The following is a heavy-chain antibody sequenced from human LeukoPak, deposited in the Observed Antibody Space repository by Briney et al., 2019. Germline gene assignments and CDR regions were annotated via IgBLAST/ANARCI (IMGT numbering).Heavy chain of an antibody. V-gene: IGHV4-31*03. Sequence: PSQTLSLTCTVSGGSISSGGYYWSWIRQHPGKGLEWIGYIYYSGSTYYNPSLKSRVSISVDTSKNQFSLKLSPVTAADTAVYYCARLRVAGTLDYWGQGTLVTVSS. CDR1: GGSISSGGYY. J-gene: IGHJ4*02. CDR2: IYYSGST. D-gene: IGHD6-19*01. CDR3: ARLRVAGTLDY.